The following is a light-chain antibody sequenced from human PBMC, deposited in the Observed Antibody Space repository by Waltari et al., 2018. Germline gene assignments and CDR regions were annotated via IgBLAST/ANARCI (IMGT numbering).Light chain of an antibody. V-gene: IGKV3-11*01. J-gene: IGKJ1*01. CDR1: QSFRTY. CDR2: DIS. Sequence: EIVLTQSPATLSLSPGETATLSCRASQSFRTYLAWYQQRPGQPPRLLIYDISKRAAGIPARFSGSGSGTDFTLTISSLEPEDFAIYYCQQRSNWPGTFDQGTKVEIK. CDR3: QQRSNWPGT.